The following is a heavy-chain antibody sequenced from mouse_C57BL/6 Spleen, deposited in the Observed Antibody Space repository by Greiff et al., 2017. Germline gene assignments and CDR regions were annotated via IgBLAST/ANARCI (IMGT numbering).Heavy chain of an antibody. J-gene: IGHJ1*03. CDR1: GYSITSGYY. Sequence: VQLQQSGPGLVKPSQSLSLTCSVTGYSITSGYYWNWIRQFPGNKLEWMGYISYDGSNNYNPSLKIRISITRATSKNQFFLKLNSVTTEDTATYYGARDALLYWYFDVWGTGTTVTVSS. CDR3: ARDALLYWYFDV. CDR2: ISYDGSN. V-gene: IGHV3-6*01.